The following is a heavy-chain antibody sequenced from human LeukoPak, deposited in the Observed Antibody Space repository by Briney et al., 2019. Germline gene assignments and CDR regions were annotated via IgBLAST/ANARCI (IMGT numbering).Heavy chain of an antibody. J-gene: IGHJ4*02. V-gene: IGHV3-23*01. Sequence: GGSPRLSCAASGFTFSSYAMSWVRQAPGKGLEWVSAISGSGGSTYYADSVKDRFTISRDNSKNTLYLQMNSLRAEDTAVYYCANGPNYYGSGSYSPSDYWGQGTLVTVSS. CDR1: GFTFSSYA. D-gene: IGHD3-10*01. CDR2: ISGSGGST. CDR3: ANGPNYYGSGSYSPSDY.